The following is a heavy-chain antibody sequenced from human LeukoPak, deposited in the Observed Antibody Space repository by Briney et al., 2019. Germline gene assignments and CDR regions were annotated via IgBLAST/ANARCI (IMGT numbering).Heavy chain of an antibody. Sequence: PGRSLRLSCAASGFTFSSYAMHWVRQAPGKGLEWVAVISYDGSNKYYADSVKGRFTISRDNSKNTLYLQMNSLRAEDTAVYYCARAEDSSGYYLDYWGQGTLVTVSS. D-gene: IGHD3-22*01. V-gene: IGHV3-30*04. CDR1: GFTFSSYA. CDR2: ISYDGSNK. J-gene: IGHJ4*02. CDR3: ARAEDSSGYYLDY.